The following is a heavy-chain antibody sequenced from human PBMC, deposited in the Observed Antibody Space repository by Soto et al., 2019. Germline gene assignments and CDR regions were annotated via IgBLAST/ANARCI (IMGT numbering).Heavy chain of an antibody. CDR2: IYYSGST. V-gene: IGHV4-39*01. D-gene: IGHD4-17*01. CDR1: GGSISSSSYY. Sequence: SETLCVTCTVAGGSISSSSYYWGWIRQPPGKGLEWIGSIYYSGSTYYNPSLKSRVTISVDTSKNQFSLKLSSVTAADTAVYYCARHDMDNYGDYYFDYWGQGTLVTVSS. J-gene: IGHJ4*02. CDR3: ARHDMDNYGDYYFDY.